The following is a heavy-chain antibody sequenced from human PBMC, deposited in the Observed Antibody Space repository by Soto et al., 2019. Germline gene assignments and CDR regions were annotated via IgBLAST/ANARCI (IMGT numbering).Heavy chain of an antibody. CDR1: GGSISSYF. V-gene: IGHV4-59*01. CDR2: VYDNGST. CDR3: ARRLRDYAYAFDI. D-gene: IGHD4-17*01. Sequence: PSETLSLTCTVSGGSISSYFWNWIRQPPGKGLEWIGYVYDNGSTNYNPSLKSRVTISVDTSKNQFSLKLSSVTAADTAVYYCARRLRDYAYAFDIWGQGTMVTVSS. J-gene: IGHJ3*02.